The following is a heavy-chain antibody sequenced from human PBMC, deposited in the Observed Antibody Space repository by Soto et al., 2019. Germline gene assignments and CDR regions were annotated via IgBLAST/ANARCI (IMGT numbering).Heavy chain of an antibody. D-gene: IGHD3-22*01. V-gene: IGHV1-18*01. CDR3: ASDQVLDDSSGPYEEDAFGI. CDR2: ISAYNGNT. CDR1: GYTFTSYG. Sequence: QVQLVQSGAEVKKPGASVKVSCKASGYTFTSYGISWVRQAPGQGLEWMGWISAYNGNTNYAQKLQGRVTMTTDTSTSTDYMELRSLRSDDTAVYYCASDQVLDDSSGPYEEDAFGIWGQGTMVTVSS. J-gene: IGHJ3*02.